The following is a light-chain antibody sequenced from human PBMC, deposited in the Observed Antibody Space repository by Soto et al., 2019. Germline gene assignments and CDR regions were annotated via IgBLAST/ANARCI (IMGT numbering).Light chain of an antibody. CDR1: QSINTY. Sequence: DTQMTQSPSSLSASVGDRVTITCRTSQSINTYLNWYQQKPGKAPKLLIYAASNLQSGVPSRFSGSGSGTDFTLTISSLQPEDFATYHCQQSHNTPFTFGQGTKVDIK. CDR3: QQSHNTPFT. J-gene: IGKJ2*01. V-gene: IGKV1-39*01. CDR2: AAS.